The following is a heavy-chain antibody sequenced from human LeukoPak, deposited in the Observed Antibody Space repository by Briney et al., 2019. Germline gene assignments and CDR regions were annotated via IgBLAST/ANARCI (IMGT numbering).Heavy chain of an antibody. J-gene: IGHJ3*02. CDR3: ARDRAQWIQLWVDAFDI. V-gene: IGHV1-18*01. CDR2: ISAYNGNT. D-gene: IGHD5-18*01. CDR1: GYTFISYG. Sequence: GASVKVSCKASGYTFISYGISWVRQAPGQGLEWMGWISAYNGNTNYAQRLQGRVTMTTDTSTSTAYMELRSLRSDDTAVYYRARDRAQWIQLWVDAFDIWGQGTMVTVSS.